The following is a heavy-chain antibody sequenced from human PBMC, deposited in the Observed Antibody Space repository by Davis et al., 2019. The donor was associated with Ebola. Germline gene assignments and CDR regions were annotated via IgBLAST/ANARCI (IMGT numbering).Heavy chain of an antibody. CDR2: INTDGRTM. J-gene: IGHJ4*02. V-gene: IGHV3-74*01. D-gene: IGHD1-14*01. Sequence: PGGSLRLSCAASGFTFGSYWMHWVRQDPGKGLLWVSRINTDGRTMTYADSVKGRFTISRDNAKNTLYLQMSSLRTEDTAVYYCARESITFDCWGQGTLVTVSS. CDR3: ARESITFDC. CDR1: GFTFGSYW.